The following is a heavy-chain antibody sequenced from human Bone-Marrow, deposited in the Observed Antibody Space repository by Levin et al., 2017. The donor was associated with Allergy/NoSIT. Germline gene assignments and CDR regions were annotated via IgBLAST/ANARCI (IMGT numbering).Heavy chain of an antibody. CDR2: IKSDVSST. D-gene: IGHD3-22*01. J-gene: IGHJ4*02. V-gene: IGHV3-74*01. CDR3: ARGYYESSGYPHY. CDR1: GFTFSNYW. Sequence: GASVKVSCAASGFTFSNYWMLWVRQAPGKGLVWVSRIKSDVSSTNYADSVKGRFTISRDNAKNTLFLQMNSLIGEDTAVYYCARGYYESSGYPHYWGQGTLVTVSS.